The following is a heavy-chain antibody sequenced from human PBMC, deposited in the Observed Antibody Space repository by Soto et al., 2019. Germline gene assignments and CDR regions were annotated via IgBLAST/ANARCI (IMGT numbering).Heavy chain of an antibody. CDR1: GYTFTSYY. J-gene: IGHJ4*02. V-gene: IGHV1-46*01. CDR2: INPSGGST. Sequence: ASVKVSCKASGYTFTSYYMHWVRQAPGQGLEWMGIINPSGGSTSYAQKFQGRVTMTRDTSTSTVYMELSSLRSEDTAVYYCARGSWSTMVRGVMSYWGQGTLVTVSS. CDR3: ARGSWSTMVRGVMSY. D-gene: IGHD3-10*01.